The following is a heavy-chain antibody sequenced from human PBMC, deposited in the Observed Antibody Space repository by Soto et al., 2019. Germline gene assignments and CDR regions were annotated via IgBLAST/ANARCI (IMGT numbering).Heavy chain of an antibody. V-gene: IGHV3-21*01. CDR2: ISSSSSSYI. Sequence: PGGSLRLSCAASGFTFSSYSMNWVRQAPGKGLEWVSSISSSSSSYIYYADSVKGRFTISRDNAKNSLYLQMNSLRDEDTAVYYCARGLMITPFDYWGQGTLVTVSS. CDR1: GFTFSSYS. J-gene: IGHJ4*02. D-gene: IGHD3-16*01. CDR3: ARGLMITPFDY.